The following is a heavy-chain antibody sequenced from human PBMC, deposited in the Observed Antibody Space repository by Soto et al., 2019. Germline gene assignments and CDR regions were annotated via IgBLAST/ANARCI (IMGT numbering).Heavy chain of an antibody. D-gene: IGHD3-3*01. CDR2: IYYSGST. Sequence: SETLSLTCTVSGGSISSYYWSWIRQPPGKGLEWIGYIYYSGSTNYNPSLKSRVTISVDTSKNQFSLKLSSVTAADTAVYYCARGLHDFLEWLPTYWGQGTLVTVSS. CDR1: GGSISSYY. V-gene: IGHV4-59*01. J-gene: IGHJ4*02. CDR3: ARGLHDFLEWLPTY.